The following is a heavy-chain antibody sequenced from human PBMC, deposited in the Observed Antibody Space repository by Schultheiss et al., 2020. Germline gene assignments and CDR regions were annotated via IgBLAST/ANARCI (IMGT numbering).Heavy chain of an antibody. D-gene: IGHD5-18*01. J-gene: IGHJ4*02. CDR1: GYIFTYYW. V-gene: IGHV5-51*01. CDR3: ARGGDTAMVPFDY. CDR2: IYPGDSDT. Sequence: VESLKISCKGSGYIFTYYWLGWVRQMPGKGLEWMAIIYPGDSDTKYNPSFQGQVTISADKSISTAYLQWSSLKASDTAMYYCARGGDTAMVPFDYWGQGTLVTVSS.